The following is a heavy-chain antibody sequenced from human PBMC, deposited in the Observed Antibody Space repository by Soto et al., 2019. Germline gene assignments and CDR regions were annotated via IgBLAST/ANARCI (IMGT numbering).Heavy chain of an antibody. J-gene: IGHJ4*02. CDR3: AKDWFKPYSSGWYYFDY. CDR2: ISGSGGST. Sequence: GESLKISCAASGFTFSSYAMSWVRQAPGKGLEWVSAISGSGGSTYYADSVKGRFTISRDNSKNTLYLQMNSLRAEDTAVYYCAKDWFKPYSSGWYYFDYWGQGTLVTVSS. V-gene: IGHV3-23*01. D-gene: IGHD6-19*01. CDR1: GFTFSSYA.